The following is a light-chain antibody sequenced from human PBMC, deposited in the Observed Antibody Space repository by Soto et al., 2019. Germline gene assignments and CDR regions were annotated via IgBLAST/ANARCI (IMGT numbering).Light chain of an antibody. CDR3: QQYNNWPPWT. J-gene: IGKJ1*01. Sequence: EIVMTQSPATLSVSPGERATLSCRASQSVSSTLAWYQQKPGQAPRLLIYGASTRATGIPARFSGSGSGTAFTLPISSLQSEDFAGYYCQQYNNWPPWTFGQGTKVAIK. CDR1: QSVSST. CDR2: GAS. V-gene: IGKV3-15*01.